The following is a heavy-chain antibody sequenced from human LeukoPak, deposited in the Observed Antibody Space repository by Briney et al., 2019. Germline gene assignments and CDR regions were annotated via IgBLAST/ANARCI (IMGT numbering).Heavy chain of an antibody. V-gene: IGHV3-23*01. CDR2: ISGSGGST. J-gene: IGHJ5*02. D-gene: IGHD3-3*01. Sequence: TGGSLRLSCAASGFTFSSYAMSWVRQAPGKGLEWVSAISGSGGSTYYADSVKGRFTISRDNSKNTLYLQMNSLRAEDTAVYYCAKAQSITIFGVAMAGGFDPWGQGTLVTVSS. CDR1: GFTFSSYA. CDR3: AKAQSITIFGVAMAGGFDP.